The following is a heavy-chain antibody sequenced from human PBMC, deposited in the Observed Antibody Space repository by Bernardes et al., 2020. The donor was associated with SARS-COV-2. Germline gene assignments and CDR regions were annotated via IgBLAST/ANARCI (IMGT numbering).Heavy chain of an antibody. D-gene: IGHD3-3*01. CDR3: RLTYYDFWSGFFSSSHGMDV. V-gene: IGHV3-48*03. J-gene: IGHJ6*04. CDR1: GFTFSSYE. Sequence: GGSLRLSCEVSGFTFSSYEINWVRQAPGKGLEWISYISSSDNTKYYADSVRGRFTMSRDNAEKSLYLVMNSLRAEDTAVYYCRLTYYDFWSGFFSSSHGMDVWSEGTTVTVSS. CDR2: ISSSDNTK.